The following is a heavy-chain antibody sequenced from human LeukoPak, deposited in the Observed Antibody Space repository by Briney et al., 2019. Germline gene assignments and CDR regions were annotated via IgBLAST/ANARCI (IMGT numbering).Heavy chain of an antibody. J-gene: IGHJ5*02. V-gene: IGHV4-39*07. CDR3: AREGARYGDYRYNWFDP. CDR2: IYYSGST. Sequence: SSETLSLTCTVSGGSISSSSYYWGWIRQPPGKGLEWIGSIYYSGSTYYNPSLKSRVTMSVDTSKNQFSLKLSSVTAADTAVYYCAREGARYGDYRYNWFDPWGQGTLVTVSS. D-gene: IGHD4-17*01. CDR1: GGSISSSSYY.